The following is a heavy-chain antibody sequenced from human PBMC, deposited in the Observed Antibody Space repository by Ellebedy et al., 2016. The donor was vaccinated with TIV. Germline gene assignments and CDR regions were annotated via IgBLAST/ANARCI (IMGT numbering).Heavy chain of an antibody. CDR1: GFTFSSYS. CDR3: ARQSQKMATIAGDLGY. Sequence: PGGSLRLSCAASGFTFSSYSMNWVRQAPGKGLEWVSSISSSSSYIYYADSVKGRFTISRDNAKNSLYLQMNSLRAEDTAVYYCARQSQKMATIAGDLGYWGQGTLVTVSS. D-gene: IGHD5-24*01. CDR2: ISSSSSYI. V-gene: IGHV3-21*01. J-gene: IGHJ4*02.